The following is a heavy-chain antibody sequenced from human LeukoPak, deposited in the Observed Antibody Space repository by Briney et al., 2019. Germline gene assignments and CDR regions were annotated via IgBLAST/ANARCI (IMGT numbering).Heavy chain of an antibody. V-gene: IGHV4-59*12. D-gene: IGHD4-23*01. Sequence: SETLSLTCTVSGGSISSYYWSWIRQPPGKGLEWIGSIYYSGSTYYNPSLKSRVTISVDTSKNQFSLKLSSVTAADTAVYYCAREGTTVVTLNAFDIWGQGTMVTVSS. CDR1: GGSISSYY. CDR2: IYYSGST. CDR3: AREGTTVVTLNAFDI. J-gene: IGHJ3*02.